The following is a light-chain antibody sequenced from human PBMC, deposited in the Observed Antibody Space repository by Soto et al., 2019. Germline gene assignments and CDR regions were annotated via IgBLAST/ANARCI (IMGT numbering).Light chain of an antibody. CDR3: QQYDSDSYT. V-gene: IGKV1-5*03. Sequence: DIQMTQSPSTLSASVGDRVTITCRASQSINNWLAWYQQKPGKAPKLLLYEASSLLSGVPSRFSGSGSGTEFTLNISSLQPDDFADYYCQQYDSDSYTFGQGTKLDI. CDR1: QSINNW. J-gene: IGKJ2*01. CDR2: EAS.